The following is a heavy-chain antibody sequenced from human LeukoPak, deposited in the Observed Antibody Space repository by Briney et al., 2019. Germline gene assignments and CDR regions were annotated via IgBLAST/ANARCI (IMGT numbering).Heavy chain of an antibody. V-gene: IGHV3-71*01. CDR3: TRTGRWLQPY. CDR2: IRSKANDETT. D-gene: IGHD5-24*01. J-gene: IGHJ4*02. CDR1: GFSFTDAW. Sequence: PGGSLRLSCAASGFSFTDAWMTWVRQAPGKGLEWVGFIRSKANDETTEYAASVKGKFTISRDDSKSIAYLQMNSLKTEDTAVYYCTRTGRWLQPYWGQGTLVTVSS.